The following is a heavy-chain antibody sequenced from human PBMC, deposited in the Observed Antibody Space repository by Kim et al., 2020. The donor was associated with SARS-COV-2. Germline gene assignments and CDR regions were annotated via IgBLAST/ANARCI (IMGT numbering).Heavy chain of an antibody. CDR3: ARGRNWGRYYYYYYGMDV. D-gene: IGHD7-27*01. CDR2: INPSGGST. CDR1: GYTFTSYY. V-gene: IGHV1-46*01. J-gene: IGHJ6*02. Sequence: ASVKVSCKASGYTFTSYYMHWVRQAPGQGLEWMGIINPSGGSTSYAQKFQGRVTMTRDTSTSTVYMELSSLRSEDTAVYYCARGRNWGRYYYYYYGMDVWGQGTTVTVSS.